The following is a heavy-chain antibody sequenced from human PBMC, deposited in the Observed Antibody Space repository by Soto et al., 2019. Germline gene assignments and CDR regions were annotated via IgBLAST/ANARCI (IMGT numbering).Heavy chain of an antibody. J-gene: IGHJ4*02. CDR2: MNPNSGNT. D-gene: IGHD4-17*01. CDR3: DKGSEVYGDSDC. Sequence: QVQLAQSGAEVKKPGASVKVSCKASGYTFTRYDINWVRQATGQGLEWMGWMNPNSGNTGYAQKFRGRARMSGKTTGSTADMELSSLRSEVTAVYYCDKGSEVYGDSDCWCQGTLVTVFS. V-gene: IGHV1-8*01. CDR1: GYTFTRYD.